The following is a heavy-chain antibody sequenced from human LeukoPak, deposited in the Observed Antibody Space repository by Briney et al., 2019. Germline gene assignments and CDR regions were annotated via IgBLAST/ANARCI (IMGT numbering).Heavy chain of an antibody. CDR1: GFTCSIYA. CDR2: NSGSGGST. D-gene: IGHD1-1*01. J-gene: IGHJ4*02. V-gene: IGHV3-23*01. CDR3: AICVSNDFDY. Sequence: GGPLTLSCAASGFTCSIYAVSGARKAPGEALEGVSANSGSGGSTYCADSVKRLYNISRHSPKNPVSLQMNTLRPADTPVYFCAICVSNDFDYWGQGTLVTVSS.